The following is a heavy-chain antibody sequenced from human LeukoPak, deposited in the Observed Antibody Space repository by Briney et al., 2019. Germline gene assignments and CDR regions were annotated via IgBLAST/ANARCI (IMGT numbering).Heavy chain of an antibody. J-gene: IGHJ4*02. V-gene: IGHV4-59*01. D-gene: IGHD4-17*01. CDR2: IYYSGST. CDR3: ARGSNGDYVGY. Sequence: SETLSLTCTVSGGSISSYYWSWIRQPPGKGLEWIGYIYYSGSTNYNPSLKSRVTISVDTSKNQFSLKLSSVTAADTAVYYCARGSNGDYVGYWGQGTLVTVSS. CDR1: GGSISSYY.